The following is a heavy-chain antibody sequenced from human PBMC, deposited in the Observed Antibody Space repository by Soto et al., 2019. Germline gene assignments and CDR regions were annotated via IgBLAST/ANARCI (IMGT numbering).Heavy chain of an antibody. CDR3: AGMPVAPANFAY. CDR1: GFTFSSYE. D-gene: IGHD2-15*01. V-gene: IGHV3-48*03. Sequence: GGSLRLSCAASGFTFSSYEMNWVRQAPGKGLEWVSYISSSGSTIYYADSVKGRFTISRDNDKNSLYLQMXRQRAXXXAVXXCAGMPVAPANFAYWGQGTRVTVSS. CDR2: ISSSGSTI. J-gene: IGHJ4*02.